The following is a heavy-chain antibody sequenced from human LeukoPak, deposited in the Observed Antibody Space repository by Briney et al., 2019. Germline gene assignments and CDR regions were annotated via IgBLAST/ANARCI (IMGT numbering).Heavy chain of an antibody. CDR1: GFTFSGSA. V-gene: IGHV3-73*01. CDR2: IRSKANSYAT. J-gene: IGHJ4*02. Sequence: GGSLKLSCAASGFTFSGSAINWVRQASGKGLEWVGRIRSKANSYATGYAVSVKGRFTISRDDSKNTAYLQMNSLKTEDTAVYYCKVYDTSGYYYEIFDYWGQGTLVTVSS. D-gene: IGHD3-22*01. CDR3: KVYDTSGYYYEIFDY.